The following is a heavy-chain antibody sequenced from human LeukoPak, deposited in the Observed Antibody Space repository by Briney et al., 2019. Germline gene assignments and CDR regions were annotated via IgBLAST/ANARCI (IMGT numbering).Heavy chain of an antibody. J-gene: IGHJ4*02. V-gene: IGHV4-4*02. Sequence: PSETLSLTCAVSGGSISSSNWWSWVRQPPGKGLEWIGEIYHSGSTNYNPSLKSRVTISLDTSKNQFSLKLSSVTAADTAVYYCATIIHDYGDWSDYWGQGTLVTVSS. CDR1: GGSISSSNW. CDR3: ATIIHDYGDWSDY. D-gene: IGHD4-17*01. CDR2: IYHSGST.